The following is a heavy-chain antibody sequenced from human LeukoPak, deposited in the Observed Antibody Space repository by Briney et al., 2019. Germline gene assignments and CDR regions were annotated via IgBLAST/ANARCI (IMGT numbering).Heavy chain of an antibody. CDR1: GGTFSSYA. J-gene: IGHJ4*02. V-gene: IGHV1-69*13. CDR3: AGPRRSGWYYFDY. Sequence: SVKVSCKASGGTFSSYAISRVRQAPGQGLEWMGGIIPIFGTANYAQKFQGRVTITADESTSTAYMELSSLRSEDTAVYYCAGPRRSGWYYFDYWGQGTLVTVSS. CDR2: IIPIFGTA. D-gene: IGHD6-19*01.